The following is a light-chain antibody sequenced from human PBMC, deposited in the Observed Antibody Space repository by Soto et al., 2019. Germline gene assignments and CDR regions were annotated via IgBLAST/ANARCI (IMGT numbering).Light chain of an antibody. CDR1: QSVSSY. CDR3: QQRSSWPIT. J-gene: IGKJ5*01. CDR2: DAS. V-gene: IGKV3-11*01. Sequence: DIVLTQSPATLSLSPGERATLSCRASQSVSSYLAWYQQKPGQAPRLLIYDASNRATGIPARFSGSGSGTEFTLTISSLEPEDFAVYYCQQRSSWPITCGQMTRLEI.